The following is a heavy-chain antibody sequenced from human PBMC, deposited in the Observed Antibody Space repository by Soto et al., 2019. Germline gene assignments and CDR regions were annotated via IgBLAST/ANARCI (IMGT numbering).Heavy chain of an antibody. D-gene: IGHD6-19*01. CDR1: GGSISSSSYS. CDR3: ARHRRHGRGWYHLWFGP. CDR2: IYYSGST. V-gene: IGHV4-39*01. J-gene: IGHJ5*02. Sequence: QLQLQESGPGLVKPSETLSLTCTVSGGSISSSSYSWGWIRQPPGKGLEWIGSIYYSGSTYYNPSLKSRDTISKDTSKNQFALHLSSVTAAATAVYYFARHRRHGRGWYHLWFGPWGQGTLVPVSS.